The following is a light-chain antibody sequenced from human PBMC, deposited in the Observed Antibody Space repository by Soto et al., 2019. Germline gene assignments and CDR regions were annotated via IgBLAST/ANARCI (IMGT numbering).Light chain of an antibody. J-gene: IGKJ1*01. CDR2: DAS. Sequence: IQMTQSPSSLAASVGDRVTITCRASQSISTYVNWYRQKSGAAPELLIYDASTLQSGVPSRFRGGGSGTDFTLTLSSLQLEDFATYYCQQSYNTPLTFGQGTKVEIK. CDR1: QSISTY. CDR3: QQSYNTPLT. V-gene: IGKV1-39*01.